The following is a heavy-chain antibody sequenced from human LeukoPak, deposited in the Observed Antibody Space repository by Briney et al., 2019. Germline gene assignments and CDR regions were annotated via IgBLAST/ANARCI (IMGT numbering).Heavy chain of an antibody. Sequence: GGSLRLSCAASGFTFSDYYMSWIRQAPGKGLEWVSYIRSSGRTIYYADSVKGRFTISRDNAKNSLYLQMNSLRAEDTAVYYCARDVRGDDMITFGGASDYWGQGTLVTVSS. J-gene: IGHJ4*02. CDR3: ARDVRGDDMITFGGASDY. CDR2: IRSSGRTI. D-gene: IGHD3-16*01. V-gene: IGHV3-11*04. CDR1: GFTFSDYY.